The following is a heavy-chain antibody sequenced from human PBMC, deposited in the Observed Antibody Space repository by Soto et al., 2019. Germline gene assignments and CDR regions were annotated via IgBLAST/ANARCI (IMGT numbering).Heavy chain of an antibody. CDR1: GGTFSSYA. Sequence: QEQLVQSGAEVKKPGSSVKVSCKASGGTFSSYAISWVRQAPGQGLEWMGGIIPISGTANYAQKFQGRVTITADESTSTVYMGLSSLRSEDTAVYFCARSQGSSTSLEIYYYYYYGMDVWGQGTTVTVSS. J-gene: IGHJ6*02. D-gene: IGHD2-2*01. CDR2: IIPISGTA. V-gene: IGHV1-69*01. CDR3: ARSQGSSTSLEIYYYYYYGMDV.